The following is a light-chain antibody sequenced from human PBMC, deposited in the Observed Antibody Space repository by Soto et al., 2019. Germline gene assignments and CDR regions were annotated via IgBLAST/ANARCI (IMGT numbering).Light chain of an antibody. J-gene: IGKJ4*01. V-gene: IGKV3-11*01. CDR1: QTVSSY. CDR2: DVS. CDR3: QQRGNWPPVLT. Sequence: EIVLTQSPATLSLSPGERATLSCRASQTVSSYLAWYQQRPGQAPRLVMYDVSNRATGIPARSSGSGSGTDFTLTISGLEPEDFAVYYCQQRGNWPPVLTFGGGTKVDIK.